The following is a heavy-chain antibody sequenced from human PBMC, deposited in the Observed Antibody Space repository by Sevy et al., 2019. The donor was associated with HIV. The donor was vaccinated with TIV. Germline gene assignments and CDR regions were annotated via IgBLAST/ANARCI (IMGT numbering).Heavy chain of an antibody. CDR2: IIPIFGAT. J-gene: IGHJ4*02. CDR1: GDTFSSYA. Sequence: ASVKVSCKASGDTFSSYAISWVRQAPGQGLEWMGGIIPIFGATHYAQILQGRVTITADESTITAYIELRSLRSEDTAVYYCARGLGRRTLGSTSCETFDYWGQGTLVTISS. CDR3: ARGLGRRTLGSTSCETFDY. V-gene: IGHV1-69*13. D-gene: IGHD2-2*01.